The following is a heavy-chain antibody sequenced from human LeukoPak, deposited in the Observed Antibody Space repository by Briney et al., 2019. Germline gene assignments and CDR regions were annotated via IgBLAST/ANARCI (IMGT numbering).Heavy chain of an antibody. CDR3: ANHWGDSRGWYPLQIFDY. V-gene: IGHV3-23*01. J-gene: IGHJ4*02. D-gene: IGHD6-19*01. Sequence: GGSLRLSCAASGFTFSSYAMSWVRQAPGKGLEWVSAISGSGGSTYYADSVKGRFTISRDNSKNTLYLQMNSLRAEDTAVYYCANHWGDSRGWYPLQIFDYWGQGTLATVSS. CDR1: GFTFSSYA. CDR2: ISGSGGST.